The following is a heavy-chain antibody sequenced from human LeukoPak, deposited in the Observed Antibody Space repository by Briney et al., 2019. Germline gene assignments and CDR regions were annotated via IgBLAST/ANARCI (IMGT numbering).Heavy chain of an antibody. Sequence: SQTLSLTCTVCGGSIRSCDYYWSWIRQPPGKGLEWIGYFYYSRSTHYNPSLKSRVNISVDTYKNQFSLKLSSVTAADTAVYYCAGYDSSGYLDYWGQGTLVTVSS. D-gene: IGHD3-22*01. CDR3: AGYDSSGYLDY. CDR1: GGSIRSCDYY. J-gene: IGHJ4*02. V-gene: IGHV4-30-4*08. CDR2: FYYSRST.